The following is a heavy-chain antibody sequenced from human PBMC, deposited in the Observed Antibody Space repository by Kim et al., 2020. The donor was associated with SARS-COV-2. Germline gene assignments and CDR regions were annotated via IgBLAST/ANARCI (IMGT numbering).Heavy chain of an antibody. J-gene: IGHJ4*02. CDR3: ASISPAGPLDY. CDR1: GGSISSSSYY. V-gene: IGHV4-39*01. Sequence: SGTLSLTCTVSGGSISSSSYYWGWIRQPPGKGLEWIGSIYYSGSTYYNPSLKSRVTISVDTSKNQFSLKLSSVTAADTAVYYCASISPAGPLDYWGQGT. CDR2: IYYSGST.